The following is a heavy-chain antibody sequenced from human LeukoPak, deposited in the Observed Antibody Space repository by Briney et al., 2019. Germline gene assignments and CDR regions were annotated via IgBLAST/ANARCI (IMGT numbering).Heavy chain of an antibody. V-gene: IGHV4-59*08. CDR1: GGSISGYY. CDR3: ARQETGGYFQH. CDR2: IYYSGNT. Sequence: SETLSLTCTVSGGSISGYYWSWIRQPPGKGLEWIGYIYYSGNTDYNPSLKSQVTILVDTSKNQFSLKLSSVTAADTAVYYCARQETGGYFQHWGQGTLVTVSS. D-gene: IGHD7-27*01. J-gene: IGHJ1*01.